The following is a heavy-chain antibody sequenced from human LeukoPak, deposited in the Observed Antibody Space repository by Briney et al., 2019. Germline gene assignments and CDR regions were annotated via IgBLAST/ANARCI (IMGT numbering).Heavy chain of an antibody. CDR2: IIPIFGTA. CDR3: ARTILYRNWFDP. J-gene: IGHJ5*02. CDR1: GGTFSSYA. D-gene: IGHD2-8*01. Sequence: SVKVSCKASGGTFSSYAISWVRQAPGQGLEWMGGIIPIFGTANYAQKFQGRVTITADKSTGTAYMELSSLRSEDTAVYYCARTILYRNWFDPWGQGTLVTVSS. V-gene: IGHV1-69*06.